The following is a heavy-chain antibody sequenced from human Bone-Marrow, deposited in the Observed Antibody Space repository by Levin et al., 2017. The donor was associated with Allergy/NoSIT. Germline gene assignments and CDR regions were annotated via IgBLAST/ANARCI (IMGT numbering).Heavy chain of an antibody. CDR3: TRTRQRHYYYDGMDV. J-gene: IGHJ6*02. V-gene: IGHV2-70*11. D-gene: IGHD6-25*01. CDR2: IDWDDDK. Sequence: SGPTLVKPTQTLTLTCTFSGFSLTTTGMCVSWIRQSPGKALEWLARIDWDDDKYYSTSLKTRPTISKDTSKNQVVLTMTNMDPGDTATYYCTRTRQRHYYYDGMDVWSQGTTVTVSS. CDR1: GFSLTTTGMC.